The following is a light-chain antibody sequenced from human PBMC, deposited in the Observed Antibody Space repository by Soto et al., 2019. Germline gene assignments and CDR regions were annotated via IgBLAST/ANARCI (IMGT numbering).Light chain of an antibody. Sequence: DIQMTQSPSALSASVGDRVNITCRASQSISTWLAWYQQKPGEAPKLLMYKASSLDSGVPSRFSGSGSGTEFTLTISGLQPEDFATYYCKQYNTYSKFGQGTKVDIK. V-gene: IGKV1-5*03. CDR1: QSISTW. J-gene: IGKJ1*01. CDR2: KAS. CDR3: KQYNTYSK.